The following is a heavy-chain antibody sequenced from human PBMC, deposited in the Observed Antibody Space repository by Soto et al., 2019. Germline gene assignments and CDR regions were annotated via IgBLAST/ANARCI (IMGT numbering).Heavy chain of an antibody. D-gene: IGHD5-12*01. CDR3: ARAYCGYADY. Sequence: SETLSLTCSVSGASISNYYWSWIRQPPGKRLEWIGHIYYSGTTNYNPSLKSRVTISVDTSKNQFSLKLSSVTAADTAVYYCARAYCGYADYWGQGALVTVSS. J-gene: IGHJ4*02. CDR1: GASISNYY. CDR2: IYYSGTT. V-gene: IGHV4-59*01.